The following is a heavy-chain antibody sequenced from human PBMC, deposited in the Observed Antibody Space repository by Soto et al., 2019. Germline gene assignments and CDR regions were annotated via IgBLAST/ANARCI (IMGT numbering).Heavy chain of an antibody. V-gene: IGHV3-72*01. CDR1: GFTFSDHY. Sequence: EVQLVESGGGLVQPGGSLRLSCAASGFTFSDHYMDWVRQAPGKGLEWVGRTRNKANSYTTEYAASVKGRFTISRDDSKNSLYLQMNSLKTEDTAVYYCARGGSGSFYNLFDYWGQGTLVTVSS. CDR2: TRNKANSYTT. D-gene: IGHD3-10*01. J-gene: IGHJ4*02. CDR3: ARGGSGSFYNLFDY.